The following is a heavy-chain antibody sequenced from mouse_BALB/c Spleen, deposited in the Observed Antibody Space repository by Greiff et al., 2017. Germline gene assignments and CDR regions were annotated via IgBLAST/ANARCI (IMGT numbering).Heavy chain of an antibody. D-gene: IGHD1-1*01. Sequence: EVQLMESGGGLVQPGGSLSLSCAASGFAFSRYWMCWVRQAPGKGLEWFGEINTDSSTIYYTPSLKDKFIISSDNTKNTLYLQMSTVSSEDTALYYCARLYYYGGLDYWGQGTTLTVSS. V-gene: IGHV4-1*02. J-gene: IGHJ2*01. CDR3: ARLYYYGGLDY. CDR1: GFAFSRYW. CDR2: INTDSSTI.